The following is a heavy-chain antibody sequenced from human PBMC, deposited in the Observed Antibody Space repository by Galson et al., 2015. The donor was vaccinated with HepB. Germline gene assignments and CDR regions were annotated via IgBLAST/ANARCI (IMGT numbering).Heavy chain of an antibody. J-gene: IGHJ5*02. Sequence: SVKVSCKASGYTFTSYAMHWVRQAPGQRLEWMGWINAGNGNTKYSQKFQGRVTITRDTSASTAYMELSSLRSEDTAVYYCATLLRDTAMVTPAPSWFDPWGQGTLVTVSS. V-gene: IGHV1-3*01. CDR2: INAGNGNT. D-gene: IGHD5-18*01. CDR3: ATLLRDTAMVTPAPSWFDP. CDR1: GYTFTSYA.